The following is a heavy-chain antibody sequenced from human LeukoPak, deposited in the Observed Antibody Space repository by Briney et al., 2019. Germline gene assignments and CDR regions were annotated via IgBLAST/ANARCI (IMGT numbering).Heavy chain of an antibody. CDR1: GFAFKTCG. CDR2: VSHDGRVK. CDR3: ARPAIVGTTRGAFDV. J-gene: IGHJ3*01. V-gene: IGHV3-30*03. Sequence: GGSLRLSCGASGFAFKTCGMHWVRQAAGKGLEWVAFVSHDGRVKYYADSVRGRLTVSRDNAKNTLYLQMDSLRGDDTAMYYCARPAIVGTTRGAFDVWGQGTMVTVSS. D-gene: IGHD1-26*01.